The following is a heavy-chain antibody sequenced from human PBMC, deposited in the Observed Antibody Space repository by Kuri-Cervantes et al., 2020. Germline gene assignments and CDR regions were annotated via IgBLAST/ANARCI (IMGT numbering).Heavy chain of an antibody. V-gene: IGHV4-39*01. D-gene: IGHD6-13*01. CDR2: IYYSGST. CDR3: ASFGVAAAGTLAFDI. J-gene: IGHJ3*02. Sequence: ETLSLTCTVSGGSISSSSYYWGWIRQPPGKGLEWIGSIYYSGSTYYNPSLKSRVTISVDTSKNQFSLKLSSVTAADTAVYYCASFGVAAAGTLAFDIWGQGTMVTVSS. CDR1: GGSISSSSYY.